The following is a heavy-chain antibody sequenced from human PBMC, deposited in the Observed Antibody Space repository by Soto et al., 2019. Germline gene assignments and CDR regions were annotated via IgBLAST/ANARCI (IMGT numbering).Heavy chain of an antibody. CDR2: IYHSGST. CDR1: GGSISSGGYS. Sequence: PSETLSLTCAVSGGSISSGGYSWSWIRQPPGKGLEWIGYIYHSGSTYYNPSLKSRVTISVDRSKNQFSLKLSSVTAADTAVYYCARHGLSGYRHFNWFDPWGQGTLVTVSS. V-gene: IGHV4-30-2*01. J-gene: IGHJ5*02. CDR3: ARHGLSGYRHFNWFDP. D-gene: IGHD5-12*01.